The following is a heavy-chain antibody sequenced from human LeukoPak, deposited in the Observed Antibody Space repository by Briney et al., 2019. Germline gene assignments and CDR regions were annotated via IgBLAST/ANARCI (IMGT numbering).Heavy chain of an antibody. V-gene: IGHV4-4*07. J-gene: IGHJ4*02. Sequence: KPSETLSLTCAVSGGSISSSYWTWVRQPAGKGLEWIGRIYHSGSTNYNPSLKSRVTMSVDTSKNQFSLKLSSMTAADTAVYYCARSGFSASYCLDSWGQGTLVSVSS. CDR1: GGSISSSY. D-gene: IGHD3-10*01. CDR3: ARSGFSASYCLDS. CDR2: IYHSGST.